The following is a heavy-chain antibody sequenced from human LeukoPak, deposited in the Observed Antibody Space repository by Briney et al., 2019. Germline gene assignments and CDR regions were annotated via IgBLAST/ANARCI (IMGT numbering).Heavy chain of an antibody. CDR2: INPDSGGT. CDR3: ARGSAYDSSGYIDY. D-gene: IGHD3-22*01. CDR1: GYTFTGYY. J-gene: IGHJ4*02. Sequence: ASVKVSCKASGYTFTGYYMHWVRQAPGQGLEWMGWINPDSGGTNYAQKFQGRVTMTRDTSISTAYMELSRLRSDDTAVYYCARGSAYDSSGYIDYWGQGTLVTVSS. V-gene: IGHV1-2*02.